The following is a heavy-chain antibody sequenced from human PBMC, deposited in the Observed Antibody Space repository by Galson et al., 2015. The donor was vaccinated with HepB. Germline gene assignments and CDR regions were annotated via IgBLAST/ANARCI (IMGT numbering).Heavy chain of an antibody. CDR1: GFTFSSYG. Sequence: SLRLSCAASGFTFSSYGMHWVRQAPGKGLEWVAVIWYDGSNKYYADSVKGRFTISRDNSKNTLYLQMNSLRAEDTAVYYCARDRGPSEQWLVRYYYYGMDVWGQGTTVTVSS. D-gene: IGHD6-19*01. J-gene: IGHJ6*02. V-gene: IGHV3-33*01. CDR3: ARDRGPSEQWLVRYYYYGMDV. CDR2: IWYDGSNK.